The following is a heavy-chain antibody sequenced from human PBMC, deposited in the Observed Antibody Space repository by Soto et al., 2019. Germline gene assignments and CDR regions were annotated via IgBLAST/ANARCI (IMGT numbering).Heavy chain of an antibody. CDR1: GGSISSSSYY. Sequence: PSGTLSLTCTVSGGSISSSSYYWGWIRQPPGKGLEWIGSIYYSGSTYYNPSLKSRVTISVDTSKNQFSLKLSSVTAADTAVYYCARTRAVWFDPWGQGTLVT. CDR3: ARTRAVWFDP. CDR2: IYYSGST. D-gene: IGHD6-19*01. J-gene: IGHJ5*02. V-gene: IGHV4-39*01.